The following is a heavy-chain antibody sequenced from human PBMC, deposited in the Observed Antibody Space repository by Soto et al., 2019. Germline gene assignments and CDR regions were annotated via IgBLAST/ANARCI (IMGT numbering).Heavy chain of an antibody. CDR1: GFTFSSYG. J-gene: IGHJ6*02. Sequence: QVQLVESGGGVVQPGRSLRLSCAASGFTFSSYGMHWVRQAPGKGLEWVAVISYDGSNKYYADSVKGRFTISRDNSKNTLYLQMNSLRAEDTAVYYCAKVDIPYYYYGMDVWGQGTTVTVSS. CDR2: ISYDGSNK. CDR3: AKVDIPYYYYGMDV. D-gene: IGHD2-15*01. V-gene: IGHV3-30*18.